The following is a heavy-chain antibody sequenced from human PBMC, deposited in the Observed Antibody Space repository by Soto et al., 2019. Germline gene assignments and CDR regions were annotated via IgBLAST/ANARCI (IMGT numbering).Heavy chain of an antibody. Sequence: SDTLSLTCAVSGGSISSGGYAWSWIRQPPGKGLEWIGYIYHSGSTYYNPSLESRVTISVDRSKNQFSLKLSSVTAADTAVYYCARTTDYYDSSGYYSWFDPWGQGTLVTVSS. CDR1: GGSISSGGYA. CDR3: ARTTDYYDSSGYYSWFDP. V-gene: IGHV4-30-2*01. J-gene: IGHJ5*02. CDR2: IYHSGST. D-gene: IGHD3-22*01.